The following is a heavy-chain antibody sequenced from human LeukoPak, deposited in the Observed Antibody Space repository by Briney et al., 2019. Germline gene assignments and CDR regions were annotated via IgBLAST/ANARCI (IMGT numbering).Heavy chain of an antibody. J-gene: IGHJ4*02. D-gene: IGHD1-26*01. V-gene: IGHV1-2*02. CDR3: ARGRGSYSLDY. Sequence: ASVKVSCKASRYTFAGYSMHWVRQAPGQGLEWMGWINPNSGGTNYAQKFQGRVTMTGDTSISTAYMKLSRLTSDDTAVYYCARGRGSYSLDYWGQGTLVTVSS. CDR1: RYTFAGYS. CDR2: INPNSGGT.